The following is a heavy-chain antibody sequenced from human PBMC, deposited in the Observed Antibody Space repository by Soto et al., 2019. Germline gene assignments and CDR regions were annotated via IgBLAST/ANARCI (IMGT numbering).Heavy chain of an antibody. CDR1: GYTFTDFY. CDR3: TRGGDGYNFGAVY. J-gene: IGHJ4*02. Sequence: ASVKVSCKASGYTFTDFYMHWVRQAPGQGLEWMGWINPNRGGTNYAQNFQGRVTITRDTSTNTAYMELNRLRSDDTAVYYCTRGGDGYNFGAVYWGQGTPVTVPQ. CDR2: INPNRGGT. V-gene: IGHV1-2*02. D-gene: IGHD2-21*01.